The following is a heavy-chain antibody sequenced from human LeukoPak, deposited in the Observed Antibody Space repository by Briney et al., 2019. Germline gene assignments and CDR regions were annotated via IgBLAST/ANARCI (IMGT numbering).Heavy chain of an antibody. D-gene: IGHD6-19*01. CDR2: ISAYNGNT. Sequence: ASVKVSCKASGYTFTNYGISWVRQAPGQGLEWMGWISAYNGNTNYAQKLQGRVTMTTDTSTSTAYMELRSLRSDDTAVYYCARAASSGWYFPFDPWGQGTLVTVSS. J-gene: IGHJ5*02. CDR1: GYTFTNYG. V-gene: IGHV1-18*01. CDR3: ARAASSGWYFPFDP.